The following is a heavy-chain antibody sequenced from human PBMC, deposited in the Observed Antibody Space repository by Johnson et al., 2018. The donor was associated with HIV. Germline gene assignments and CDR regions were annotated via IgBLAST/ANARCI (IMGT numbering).Heavy chain of an antibody. D-gene: IGHD6-13*01. V-gene: IGHV3-15*01. Sequence: EVQLSESGGGLIKPGGSLRVSCAASGFTFTNAWMSWVRQAPGKGLEWVGRIKSNTDGGITDYAAPVKGRFTISRDDSKNTLYLQMNSLRAEDTAVYYCAGVSQQQGGVYDAFDIWGQGTMVTVSS. CDR1: GFTFTNAW. J-gene: IGHJ3*02. CDR2: IKSNTDGGIT. CDR3: AGVSQQQGGVYDAFDI.